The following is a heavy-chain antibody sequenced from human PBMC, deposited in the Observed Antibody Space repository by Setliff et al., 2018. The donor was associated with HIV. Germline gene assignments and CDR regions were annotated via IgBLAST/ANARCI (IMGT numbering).Heavy chain of an antibody. CDR1: GGSFSGYY. CDR3: ARLDIVVVVAAKQGVDV. J-gene: IGHJ6*04. V-gene: IGHV4-34*01. Sequence: PSETLSLTCAVYGGSFSGYYWSWIRQPPGKGLEWIGEINHSGSTNYNPSLKSRVTISVETSKNQFSLKLSSVTAADTAVYYCARLDIVVVVAAKQGVDVWGKGTTVTVSS. D-gene: IGHD2-15*01. CDR2: INHSGST.